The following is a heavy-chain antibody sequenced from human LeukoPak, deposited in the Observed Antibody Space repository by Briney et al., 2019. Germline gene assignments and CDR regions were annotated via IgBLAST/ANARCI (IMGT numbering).Heavy chain of an antibody. Sequence: PSETLSLTCTVPGVSITDYYWSWIRQPPGKGLEWIAYIFHTGDTRYNPSLKSRITISLDTSKNQFSLKLNSVTAADTAVYYCARHPLRGGFDYWGQGTLVTVSS. CDR2: IFHTGDT. J-gene: IGHJ4*02. CDR3: ARHPLRGGFDY. V-gene: IGHV4-59*08. CDR1: GVSITDYY.